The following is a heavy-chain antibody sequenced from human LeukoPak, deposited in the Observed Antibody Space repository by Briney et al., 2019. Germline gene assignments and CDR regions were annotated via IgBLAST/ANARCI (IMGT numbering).Heavy chain of an antibody. D-gene: IGHD3-9*01. CDR3: ARDSYYDILTGYYRSSYYYGMDV. CDR1: GYTFTGYY. J-gene: IGHJ6*02. V-gene: IGHV1-69*04. CDR2: IIPILGIA. Sequence: SVKVSCKASGYTFTGYYMHWVRQAPGQGLEWMGRIIPILGIANYAQKFQGRVTITADKSTSTAYMELSSLRSEDTAVYYCARDSYYDILTGYYRSSYYYGMDVWGQGTTVTVPS.